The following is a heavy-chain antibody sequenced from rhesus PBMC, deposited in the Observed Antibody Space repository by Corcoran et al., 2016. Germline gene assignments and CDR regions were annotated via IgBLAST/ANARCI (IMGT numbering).Heavy chain of an antibody. J-gene: IGHJ1*01. V-gene: IGHV4-127*01. CDR1: GYSISSAYG. CDR2: IGGSSGST. CDR3: AKVGGPTVVTRGYFEF. Sequence: QVQLQESGPGLVKPSETLSLTCAVSGYSISSAYGWSWIRQPPGKGLDWIGYIGGSSGSTNYNPSLKSRVTISKDTSKNQFSLKLSSVTAADTALYYCAKVGGPTVVTRGYFEFWGQGALVTVSS. D-gene: IGHD4-29*01.